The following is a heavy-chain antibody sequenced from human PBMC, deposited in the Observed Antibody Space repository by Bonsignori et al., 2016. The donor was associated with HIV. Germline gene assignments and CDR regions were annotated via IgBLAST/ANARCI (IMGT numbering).Heavy chain of an antibody. Sequence: VRQAPGKGLEWLGRIKGAIDGGTTDYNAPVKGRFIISRDDYKNTFYLQMYSLRTEDTALYYCFWGQHLDFWGQGTLVTVSS. J-gene: IGHJ4*02. CDR2: IKGAIDGGTT. D-gene: IGHD3-16*01. CDR3: FWGQHLDF. V-gene: IGHV3-15*01.